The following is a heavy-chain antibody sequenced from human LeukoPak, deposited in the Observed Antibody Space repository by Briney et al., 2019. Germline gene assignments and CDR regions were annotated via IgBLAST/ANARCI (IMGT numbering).Heavy chain of an antibody. V-gene: IGHV4-59*01. CDR1: GGSISSYY. J-gene: IGHJ4*02. CDR2: IYYSGST. Sequence: TSETLSLTCTVSGGSISSYYWSWIRQPPGKGLEWIGYIYYSGSTNYNPSLKSRVTISVDTSKNQFSLKLSSVTAADTAVYYCARAGGLAAAGHGLDYWGQGTLVTVSS. CDR3: ARAGGLAAAGHGLDY. D-gene: IGHD6-13*01.